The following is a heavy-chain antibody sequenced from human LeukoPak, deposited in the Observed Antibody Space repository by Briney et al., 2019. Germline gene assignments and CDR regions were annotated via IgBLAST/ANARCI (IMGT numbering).Heavy chain of an antibody. CDR2: INHSGST. CDR1: GGSFSGYY. J-gene: IGHJ5*02. Sequence: PSETLSLTCAVYGGSFSGYYWSWIRQPPGKGLEWIGEINHSGSTNYNPSLKSRVIISVDTSKNQFSVKLSSVTAAETAVYYCARVGYVGVVPVADNWFDPWGQGTLVTVSS. D-gene: IGHD2-2*01. V-gene: IGHV4-34*01. CDR3: ARVGYVGVVPVADNWFDP.